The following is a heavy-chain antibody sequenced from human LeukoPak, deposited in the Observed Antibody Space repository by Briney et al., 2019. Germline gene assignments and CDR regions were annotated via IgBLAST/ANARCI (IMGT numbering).Heavy chain of an antibody. J-gene: IGHJ4*02. CDR3: ASGSYHHSFY. Sequence: GGSLRLSCAASGFTFSSYSMNWVRQAPGKGLEWVSYISSSNSTIYYADSVKGRFTISRDNAKNSLYLQMNSLRDEDTAVYYCASGSYHHSFYWGQGTLVTASS. CDR1: GFTFSSYS. CDR2: ISSSNSTI. V-gene: IGHV3-48*02. D-gene: IGHD1-26*01.